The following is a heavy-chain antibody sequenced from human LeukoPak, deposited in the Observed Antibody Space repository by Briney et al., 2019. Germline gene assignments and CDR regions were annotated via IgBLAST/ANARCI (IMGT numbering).Heavy chain of an antibody. V-gene: IGHV3-23*01. D-gene: IGHD2-2*01. CDR2: ISGSGDNT. CDR1: GFTFSTYA. J-gene: IGHJ4*02. CDR3: AKVKAPDAIASYFDY. Sequence: GGSLRLSCAASGFTFSTYAMSWVRQAPGKGLEWVSSISGSGDNTYYADSVKGQFTLSRDNSKYTLDLQMNSLRAEDTAIYHCAKVKAPDAIASYFDYWGQGTLVTVSS.